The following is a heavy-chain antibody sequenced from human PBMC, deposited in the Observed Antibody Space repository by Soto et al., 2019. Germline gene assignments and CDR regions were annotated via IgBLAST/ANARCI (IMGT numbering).Heavy chain of an antibody. Sequence: EVQLVESGGGLVLPGGSLRLSCAASGFTFSNAWLSWVRQAPGKGLEWVGRIKSKTDGGTTDYTAPVKGRFTISRDDSKNTLYLQINSLKIEDTAVYYCTTGSTSTKNYWGQGTLVTVSS. V-gene: IGHV3-15*01. CDR2: IKSKTDGGTT. CDR1: GFTFSNAW. D-gene: IGHD6-6*01. J-gene: IGHJ4*02. CDR3: TTGSTSTKNY.